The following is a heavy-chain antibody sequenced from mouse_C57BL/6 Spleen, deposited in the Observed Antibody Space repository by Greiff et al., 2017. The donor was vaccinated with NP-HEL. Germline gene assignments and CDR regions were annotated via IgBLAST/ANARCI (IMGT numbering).Heavy chain of an antibody. D-gene: IGHD2-1*01. CDR1: GYSITSGYY. CDR3: ARGNYSGYFDV. CDR2: ISYDGSN. V-gene: IGHV3-6*01. J-gene: IGHJ1*03. Sequence: EVQLQQSGPGLVKPSQSLSLTCSVTGYSITSGYYWNWIRQFPGNKLEWMGYISYDGSNNYNPSLKNRISITRDTSKNQFFLKLNSVTTEDTATYYCARGNYSGYFDVWGTGTTVTVSS.